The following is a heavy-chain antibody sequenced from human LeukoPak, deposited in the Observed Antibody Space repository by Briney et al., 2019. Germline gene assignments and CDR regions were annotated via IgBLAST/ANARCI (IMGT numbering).Heavy chain of an antibody. CDR1: GFTFNAFW. V-gene: IGHV3-7*01. D-gene: IGHD6-13*01. Sequence: GGSLRLSCAASGFTFNAFWMSWVRQTPGKGLEWVANIKEDGTKKYYVDSVKGRFTISRDNAENSLYLQMNSLRAEDTAVYYCARDAAGYDPWGQGTLVTVSS. CDR3: ARDAAGYDP. CDR2: IKEDGTKK. J-gene: IGHJ5*02.